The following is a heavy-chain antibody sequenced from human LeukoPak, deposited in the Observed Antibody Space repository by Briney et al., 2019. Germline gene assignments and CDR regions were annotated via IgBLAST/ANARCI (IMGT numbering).Heavy chain of an antibody. J-gene: IGHJ4*02. CDR3: ARSVIYDPLFVY. Sequence: ASVTVSCQDSGYTFTGYYMHWVRPAPGQGLEWMGRINPNNGGTNYAQKFPGRVPMTRDTSISTAYMGLSRLRSYDTAVYYGARSVIYDPLFVYCGQGALVTVSS. CDR2: INPNNGGT. D-gene: IGHD3-16*01. V-gene: IGHV1-2*06. CDR1: GYTFTGYY.